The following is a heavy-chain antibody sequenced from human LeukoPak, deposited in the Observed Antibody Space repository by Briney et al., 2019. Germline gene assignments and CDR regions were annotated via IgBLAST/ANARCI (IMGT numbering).Heavy chain of an antibody. CDR3: ARGGSGYDSFYYYGMDV. D-gene: IGHD5-12*01. V-gene: IGHV4-59*01. CDR1: GCSISSYY. Sequence: SETLSLTCTVSGCSISSYYWSWIRQPPGKGLEWIGYIYDSGSTTYNPSLKSRVTISVDTSKNQFSLKLSSVTAADTAVYYCARGGSGYDSFYYYGMDVWGQGTTVTVSS. CDR2: IYDSGST. J-gene: IGHJ6*02.